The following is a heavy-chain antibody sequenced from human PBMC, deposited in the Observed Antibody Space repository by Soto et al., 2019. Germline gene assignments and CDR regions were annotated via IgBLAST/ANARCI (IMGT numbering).Heavy chain of an antibody. CDR2: INAGNGDT. D-gene: IGHD3-10*01. Sequence: ASVKVSCKASGYTFTRYAIHWVRQAPGQRLEWMGWINAGNGDTKYSQKFQGRVTITRDTSASTAYMELSSLRSEDTAVYYCARERGPITMVLNWFDPWGQGTLVTVS. V-gene: IGHV1-3*01. CDR1: GYTFTRYA. J-gene: IGHJ5*02. CDR3: ARERGPITMVLNWFDP.